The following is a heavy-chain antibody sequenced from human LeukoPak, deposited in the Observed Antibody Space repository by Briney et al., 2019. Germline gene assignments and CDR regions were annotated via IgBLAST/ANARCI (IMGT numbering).Heavy chain of an antibody. CDR1: GFTFSSYL. Sequence: GGSLRLSWAASGFTFSSYLMSWVRQAPGKGLEWVANIKQDGSEKYYVDSVKGRFTISRDNAKNSLYLQMNSLRAEDTAVYYCARADYDYVWGSYRPLWRGYDDAFDIWGQGTMVTVSS. J-gene: IGHJ3*02. CDR3: ARADYDYVWGSYRPLWRGYDDAFDI. D-gene: IGHD3-16*02. V-gene: IGHV3-7*01. CDR2: IKQDGSEK.